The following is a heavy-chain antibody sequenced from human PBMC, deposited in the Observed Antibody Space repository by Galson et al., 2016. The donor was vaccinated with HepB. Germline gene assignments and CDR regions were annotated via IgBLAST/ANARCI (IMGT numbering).Heavy chain of an antibody. CDR2: MSYDGSSK. V-gene: IGHV3-30*18. J-gene: IGHJ6*02. D-gene: IGHD3-3*01. Sequence: SLRLSCAASGFTFSTYDMHWVRQAPGKGLEWVAVMSYDGSSKYYADSVKGRFTISRDNSKNTLYLQMNRLRAEDTALYYCAKELSPYYDFWSGYYYGMDVWSQGTTVTVSS. CDR1: GFTFSTYD. CDR3: AKELSPYYDFWSGYYYGMDV.